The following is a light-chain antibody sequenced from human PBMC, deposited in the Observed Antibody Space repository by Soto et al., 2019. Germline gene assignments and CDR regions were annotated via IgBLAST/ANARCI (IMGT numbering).Light chain of an antibody. CDR2: DAS. J-gene: IGKJ5*01. V-gene: IGKV1-33*01. Sequence: DIQMTQSPSILSASVGYRGTITCQASQDINNYLKWYQHKPGRAPKLLIYDASNLEAGVPSRFRGSGSFTDFNFTISRLQPERSAKYYCRQYEKLPTIGQGTRLEIK. CDR1: QDINNY. CDR3: RQYEKLPT.